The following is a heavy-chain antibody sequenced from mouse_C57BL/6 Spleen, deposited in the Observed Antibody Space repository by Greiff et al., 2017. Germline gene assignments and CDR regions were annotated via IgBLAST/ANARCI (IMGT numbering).Heavy chain of an antibody. V-gene: IGHV1-81*01. CDR3: ARHSSGYFDY. CDR1: GYTFTSYG. D-gene: IGHD3-2*02. Sequence: VMLVESGAELARPGASVKLSCKASGYTFTSYGISWVKQRTGQGLEWIGEIYPRSGNTYYNEKFKGKATPTADKSSSTAYMELRSLTSEDSAVYFCARHSSGYFDYWGQGTTLTVSS. CDR2: IYPRSGNT. J-gene: IGHJ2*01.